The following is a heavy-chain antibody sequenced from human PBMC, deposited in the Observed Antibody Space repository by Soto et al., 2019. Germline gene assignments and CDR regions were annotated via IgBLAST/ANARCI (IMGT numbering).Heavy chain of an antibody. CDR3: AGGANYYYYPGIDV. J-gene: IGHJ6*02. CDR2: VYYIGST. CDR1: GGSVNDYY. D-gene: IGHD3-16*01. V-gene: IGHV4-59*02. Sequence: QVQLQESGPGLVKPSETLSLTCSVSGGSVNDYYWSWVRQPPGKGLEWIGFVYYIGSTNYNPSLKSPVTISGDTAKNPVSLKVRSVNAADTALYYCAGGANYYYYPGIDVWGQGTTVTVSS.